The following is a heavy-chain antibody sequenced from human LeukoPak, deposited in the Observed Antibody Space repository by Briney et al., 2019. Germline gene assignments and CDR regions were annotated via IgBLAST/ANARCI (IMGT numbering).Heavy chain of an antibody. J-gene: IGHJ4*02. CDR2: INTDGRTT. CDR1: GFTFSSYW. CDR3: VRSAFLTTEFYFDY. D-gene: IGHD4-11*01. V-gene: IGHV3-74*01. Sequence: GGSLRLSCVSSGFTFSSYWMHWVRQAPGKGLVWVSRINTDGRTTTYADSVKGRFTISRDNAKNTLYLQMNSLRAEDTAVYYCVRSAFLTTEFYFDYWGQGTLVTASS.